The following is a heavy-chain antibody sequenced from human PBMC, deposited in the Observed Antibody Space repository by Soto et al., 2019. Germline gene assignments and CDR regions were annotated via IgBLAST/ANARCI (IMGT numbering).Heavy chain of an antibody. V-gene: IGHV3-21*01. CDR1: GFTFSSYS. D-gene: IGHD2-21*02. Sequence: PGGSLRLSCAASGFTFSSYSMNWVRQAPGKGLEWVSSISSSSSYIYYADSVKGRFTISRDNAKNSLYLQMNSLRAEDTAVYYCARSGYCGGDCYSGKYNWFDPWGQGTLVTVSS. J-gene: IGHJ5*02. CDR2: ISSSSSYI. CDR3: ARSGYCGGDCYSGKYNWFDP.